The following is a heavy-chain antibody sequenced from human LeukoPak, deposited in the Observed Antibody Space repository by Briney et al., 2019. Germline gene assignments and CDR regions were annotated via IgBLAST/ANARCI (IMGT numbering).Heavy chain of an antibody. V-gene: IGHV3-30*02. CDR2: IWYDGSNK. Sequence: PGGSLRLSCAASGFTFSSYSMNWVRQAPGKGLEWVAFIWYDGSNKYYADSVKGRFTISRDNSKNTLYLQMNSLRAEDTAVYYCATSAGIAAAGTPYYFDSWGQGTLVIVSS. D-gene: IGHD6-13*01. CDR3: ATSAGIAAAGTPYYFDS. CDR1: GFTFSSYS. J-gene: IGHJ4*02.